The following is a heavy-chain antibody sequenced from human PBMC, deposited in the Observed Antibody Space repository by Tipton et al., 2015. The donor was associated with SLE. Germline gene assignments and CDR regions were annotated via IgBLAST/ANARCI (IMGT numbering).Heavy chain of an antibody. J-gene: IGHJ4*02. CDR2: INHSGRI. Sequence: TLSLTCTACGESLSGHYWVWIRQPPGKGLEWIGDINHSGRIDCNPSLMSRVTISEATSKNQFSLKLTSVTAAGTAVYYCARDWGGEALDFWGQGTLVTVSS. V-gene: IGHV4-34*01. D-gene: IGHD2-21*01. CDR3: ARDWGGEALDF. CDR1: GESLSGHY.